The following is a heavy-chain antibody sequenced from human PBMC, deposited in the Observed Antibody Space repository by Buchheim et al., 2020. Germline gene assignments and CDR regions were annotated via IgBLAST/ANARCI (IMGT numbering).Heavy chain of an antibody. CDR3: AIRAVVVPAARDYYYYCMDV. V-gene: IGHV5-10-1*03. D-gene: IGHD2-2*01. CDR1: GYSFTSYW. Sequence: EVQLVQSGAEVKKPGESLRISCKGSGYSFTSYWISWVRQMPGKGLEWMGRIDPSDSSTNYSPSFQGHVTISAEKSITTSYLQWRSLKASDTAMYYCAIRAVVVPAARDYYYYCMDVWGQGTT. CDR2: IDPSDSST. J-gene: IGHJ6*02.